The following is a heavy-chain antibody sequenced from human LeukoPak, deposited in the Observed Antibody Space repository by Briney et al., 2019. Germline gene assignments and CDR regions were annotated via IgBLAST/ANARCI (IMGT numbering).Heavy chain of an antibody. CDR1: GGSFSGYY. CDR3: ARATYYMDV. Sequence: SETLSLTCAVYGGSFSGYYWSWIRQPPGKGLEWIGEINHSGSTNYNPSLKSRVTISVDTSKNQFSLKLSSVTAADTAVYYCARATYYMDVWAKGPRSPSP. V-gene: IGHV4-34*01. J-gene: IGHJ6*03. CDR2: INHSGST.